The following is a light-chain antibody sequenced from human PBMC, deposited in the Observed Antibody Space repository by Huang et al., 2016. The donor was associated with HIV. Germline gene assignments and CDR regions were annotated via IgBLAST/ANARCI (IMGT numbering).Light chain of an antibody. CDR2: DAS. CDR1: QDISNS. V-gene: IGKV1-33*01. J-gene: IGKJ3*01. CDR3: QHYDTQWT. Sequence: DIQMTQSPSSLSASVGDRVTITCQASQDISNSLNWYQQKPGKAPKLLIYDASNLETGVPSRFSGSSSGTDFTFTISSLQPEDIATYYCQHYDTQWTFGPGTKVNI.